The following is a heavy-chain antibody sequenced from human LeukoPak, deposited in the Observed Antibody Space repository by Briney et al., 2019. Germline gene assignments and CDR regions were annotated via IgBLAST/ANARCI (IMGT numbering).Heavy chain of an antibody. J-gene: IGHJ4*02. CDR1: GFTFSTYG. CDR3: AKGHYFDSSGAYSYSDH. CDR2: ISYDGSNK. D-gene: IGHD3-22*01. Sequence: GGSLRLSCAASGFTFSTYGMHWVRQAPVKGLEWVAVISYDGSNKYYGDSVKGRFTISRDNSKNTLNLQMNSLIPEDTAVYYCAKGHYFDSSGAYSYSDHWGQGILVTVSS. V-gene: IGHV3-30*18.